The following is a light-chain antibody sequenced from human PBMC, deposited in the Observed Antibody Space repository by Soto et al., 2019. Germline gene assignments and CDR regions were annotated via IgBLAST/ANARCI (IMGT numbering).Light chain of an antibody. CDR3: QQYHYWPPLT. Sequence: EIVLTQSPGTLSLSPGERATLSCRASQSVSSNHLAWYQQKPGQAPRLLIYGASTRATGIPARFSGSGSGTEFTLTISSLQSEDFAVYYCQQYHYWPPLTFGGGTKVEIK. CDR2: GAS. J-gene: IGKJ4*01. CDR1: QSVSSN. V-gene: IGKV3-15*01.